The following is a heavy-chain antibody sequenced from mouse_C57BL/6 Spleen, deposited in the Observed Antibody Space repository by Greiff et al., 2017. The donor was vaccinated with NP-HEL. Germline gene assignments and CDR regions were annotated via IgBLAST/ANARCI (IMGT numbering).Heavy chain of an antibody. J-gene: IGHJ3*01. V-gene: IGHV14-3*01. CDR3: ARSDYYGSSWFAY. CDR1: GFNIKNTY. D-gene: IGHD1-1*01. CDR2: IDPANGNT. Sequence: VQLQQSVAELVRPGASVKLSCTASGFNIKNTYMHWVKQRPEQGLEWIGRIDPANGNTKYAPKFQGKATITADTSSHTAYLQLSSLTSEDTAIYYCARSDYYGSSWFAYWGQGTLVTVSA.